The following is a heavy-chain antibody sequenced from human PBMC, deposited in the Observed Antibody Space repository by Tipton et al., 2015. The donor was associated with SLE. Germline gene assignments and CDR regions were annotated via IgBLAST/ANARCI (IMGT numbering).Heavy chain of an antibody. CDR2: ISGSGGST. J-gene: IGHJ4*02. V-gene: IGHV3-23*01. CDR3: AKDGGIAWTDFDY. D-gene: IGHD6-13*01. CDR1: GFTFSTYG. Sequence: SLRLSCVASGFTFSTYGMRWVRQSPGKGLEWVSAISGSGGSTYYADSVKGRFTISRDNSKNTLYLQMNSLRPEDTAVYFCAKDGGIAWTDFDYWGQGTLVTVSS.